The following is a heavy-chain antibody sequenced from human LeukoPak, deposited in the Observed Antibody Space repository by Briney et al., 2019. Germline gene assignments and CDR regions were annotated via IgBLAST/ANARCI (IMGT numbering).Heavy chain of an antibody. CDR2: ISPDGTSK. J-gene: IGHJ4*02. CDR3: ARADGSHYGLKDY. CDR1: EFIFSSYE. Sequence: PGGSLRLSCVASEFIFSSYEMNWVRQAPGRGLVWVSRISPDGTSKSYADSVKGRFTISRDNAKNTLSLQMNSLRAEDTGLYYCARADGSHYGLKDYWGQGTLVTVSS. D-gene: IGHD1-26*01. V-gene: IGHV3-74*01.